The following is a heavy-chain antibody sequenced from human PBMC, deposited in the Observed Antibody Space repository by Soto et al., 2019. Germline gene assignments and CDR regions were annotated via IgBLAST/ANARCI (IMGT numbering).Heavy chain of an antibody. D-gene: IGHD6-19*01. CDR2: VSAYSGKT. V-gene: IGHV1-18*01. J-gene: IGHJ4*02. CDR3: ATDQAVAGNFDY. CDR1: GYNFTSYG. Sequence: ASVKVSCKASGYNFTSYGVSWVRQAPGQGLEWMGWVSAYSGKTNYVPKLQGRVTMSTDTSTTTAYMELRGLRSEDTAVYYCATDQAVAGNFDYWGQGTLVTVSS.